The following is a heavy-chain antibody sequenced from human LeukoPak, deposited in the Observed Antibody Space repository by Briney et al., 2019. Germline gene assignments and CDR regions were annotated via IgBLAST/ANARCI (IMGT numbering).Heavy chain of an antibody. V-gene: IGHV3-48*04. Sequence: GGSLRLSCAASGFTFSSYIMNWVRQAPGKGLEWVSYISSSSSTIYYADSVKGRFTLSRDNAKNSLYLQMNSLRAEDTAVYYCARGGYDSSGYFPGTFDYWGQGTLVTVSS. D-gene: IGHD3-22*01. CDR1: GFTFSSYI. J-gene: IGHJ4*02. CDR3: ARGGYDSSGYFPGTFDY. CDR2: ISSSSSTI.